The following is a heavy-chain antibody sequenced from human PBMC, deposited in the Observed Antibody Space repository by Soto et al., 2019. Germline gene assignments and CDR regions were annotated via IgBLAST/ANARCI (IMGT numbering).Heavy chain of an antibody. D-gene: IGHD2-15*01. J-gene: IGHJ3*02. CDR3: AREWRSAFCTGGSWYADRGRGSFDI. CDR1: GFTFSSYW. CDR2: IKQDGSEK. Sequence: EVQLVESGGGLVQPGGSLRLSCVSSGFTFSSYWMSWVRQAPGRGREWVANIKQDGSEKYFVDSVKGRFTISRDNAKGSLHLVMSTLSAEDTAMYSCAREWRSAFCTGGSWYADRGRGSFDIWGQGTIVTVS. V-gene: IGHV3-7*03.